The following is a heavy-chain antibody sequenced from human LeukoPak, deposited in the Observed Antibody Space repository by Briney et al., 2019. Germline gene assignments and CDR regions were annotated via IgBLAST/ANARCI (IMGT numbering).Heavy chain of an antibody. V-gene: IGHV4-4*07. CDR2: IYTRGST. J-gene: IGHJ3*02. CDR1: GGSINNYY. D-gene: IGHD2-15*01. Sequence: SETLSLTCTVSGGSINNYYWSWIRQPAGKGLERIGRIYTRGSTNYNPSLKSRVTMSVDTSKNQFSLKLSSVTAADTAVYYCARGRYCSADICSGGDAFDIWGQGTMVSVSS. CDR3: ARGRYCSADICSGGDAFDI.